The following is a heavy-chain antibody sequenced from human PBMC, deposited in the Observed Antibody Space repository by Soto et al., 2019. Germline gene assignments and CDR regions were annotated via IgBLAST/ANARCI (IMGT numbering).Heavy chain of an antibody. CDR3: ARDLGRDSDQH. CDR1: GFTVSTYY. J-gene: IGHJ1*01. D-gene: IGHD2-21*02. Sequence: EVQLVESGGGLIQPEGSLRVSCAASGFTVSTYYMSWVRQAPGKGLEWVSVIYTTGSTSYADSVKGRFTISRDNPKNTVYLQMNSLRPEDTAMYYCARDLGRDSDQHWGQGTLVTVSS. CDR2: IYTTGST. V-gene: IGHV3-53*01.